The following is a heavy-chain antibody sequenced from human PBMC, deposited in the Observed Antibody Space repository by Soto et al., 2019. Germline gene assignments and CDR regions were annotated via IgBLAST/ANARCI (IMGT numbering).Heavy chain of an antibody. CDR1: GYSFTSYW. J-gene: IGHJ6*02. CDR2: IDPSDSYT. Sequence: EVQLVQSGAEVKKPGESLRISCKGSGYSFTSYWISWVRQMPGKGLEWMGRIDPSDSYTNYSPSFQGHVTISADKSISXXYXQXXSLKASDTAMYYCAVDVRRITMVRGVITPLDGMDVWGQGTTVTVSS. D-gene: IGHD3-10*01. V-gene: IGHV5-10-1*01. CDR3: AVDVRRITMVRGVITPLDGMDV.